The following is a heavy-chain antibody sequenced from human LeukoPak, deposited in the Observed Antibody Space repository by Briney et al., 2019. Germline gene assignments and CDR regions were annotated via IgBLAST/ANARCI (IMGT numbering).Heavy chain of an antibody. J-gene: IGHJ4*02. D-gene: IGHD6-19*01. CDR1: GGSFSGYY. CDR2: IYTSGST. V-gene: IGHV4-4*07. Sequence: SETLSLTCAVYGGSFSGYYWSWIRQPAGKGLEWIGRIYTSGSTNYNPSLKSRVTISVDTSKNQFSLKLSSVTAADTAVYYCARDAYSSGWYDWGQGTLVTVSS. CDR3: ARDAYSSGWYD.